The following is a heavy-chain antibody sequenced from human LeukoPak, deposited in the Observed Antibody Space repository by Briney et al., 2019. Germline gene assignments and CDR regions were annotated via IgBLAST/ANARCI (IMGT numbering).Heavy chain of an antibody. Sequence: GASVKVSCKASGYTFTSYGISWVRQAPGQGLEWMGWISAYNGNTNYAQKLQGRVTMTTDTSTSTAYMELRSLRSDDTAVYYCARDMVSYYDSSGSPFDYWGQGTLVTVSS. J-gene: IGHJ4*02. CDR2: ISAYNGNT. CDR1: GYTFTSYG. D-gene: IGHD3-22*01. V-gene: IGHV1-18*01. CDR3: ARDMVSYYDSSGSPFDY.